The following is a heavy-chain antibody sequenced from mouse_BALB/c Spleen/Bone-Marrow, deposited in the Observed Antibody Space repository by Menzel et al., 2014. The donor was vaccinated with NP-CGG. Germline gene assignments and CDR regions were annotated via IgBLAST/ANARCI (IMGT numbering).Heavy chain of an antibody. Sequence: VQLQESGSVLVRPGASVKLSCKASGYTFTNSWIHWAKQRPGQGLEWIGEIHPNSGNTNFNEKFKVKATLTVDTSSSTAYVDLSSLTAEDSAVYYCARHHRYAYCFDYWGQGTTLTVSS. D-gene: IGHD2-14*01. V-gene: IGHV1S130*01. CDR2: IHPNSGNT. CDR3: ARHHRYAYCFDY. J-gene: IGHJ2*01. CDR1: GYTFTNSW.